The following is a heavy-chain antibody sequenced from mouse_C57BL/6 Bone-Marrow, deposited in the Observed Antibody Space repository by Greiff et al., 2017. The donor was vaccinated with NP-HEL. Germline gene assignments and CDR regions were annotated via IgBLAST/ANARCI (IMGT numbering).Heavy chain of an antibody. CDR3: ARGNTTVVRNYYFDY. CDR1: GYTFTDYY. CDR2: INPYNGGT. Sequence: EVQLQQSGPVLVKPGASVKMSCKASGYTFTDYYMNWVKQSHGKSLEWIGVINPYNGGTSYNQKFKGKATLTVDKSSSTAYMELNSLTSEDSAVYYCARGNTTVVRNYYFDYWGQGTTLTVSS. V-gene: IGHV1-19*01. D-gene: IGHD1-1*01. J-gene: IGHJ2*01.